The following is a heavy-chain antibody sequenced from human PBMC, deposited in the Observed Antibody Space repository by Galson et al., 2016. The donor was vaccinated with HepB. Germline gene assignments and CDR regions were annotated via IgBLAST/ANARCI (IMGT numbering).Heavy chain of an antibody. CDR2: INEDGSEK. D-gene: IGHD3-10*01. CDR1: GFSFSNYW. V-gene: IGHV3-7*01. J-gene: IGHJ6*02. Sequence: SLRLSCADSGFSFSNYWMTWVRQAPGKGLEWVGHINEDGSEKYYVDSVKGRFTISRDHTKHSLYLQMNSLRAGDTAVYHCARVGRHPYYYALVVWGQGTTVTVSS. CDR3: ARVGRHPYYYALVV.